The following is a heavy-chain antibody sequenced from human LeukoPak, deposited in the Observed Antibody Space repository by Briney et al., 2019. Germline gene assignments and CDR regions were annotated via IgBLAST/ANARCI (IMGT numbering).Heavy chain of an antibody. CDR1: GGSLSSHY. V-gene: IGHV4-59*11. D-gene: IGHD6-19*01. CDR2: IHDTGST. Sequence: SSETLSLTCSVSGGSLSSHYWSWIRQPPGKGLELIGHIHDTGSTFYNPSLRGRVTISLDTSNNQFSLKLTSMTAADTAVYYCARLGYSSGLVDYWGQGTLVTVSS. CDR3: ARLGYSSGLVDY. J-gene: IGHJ4*02.